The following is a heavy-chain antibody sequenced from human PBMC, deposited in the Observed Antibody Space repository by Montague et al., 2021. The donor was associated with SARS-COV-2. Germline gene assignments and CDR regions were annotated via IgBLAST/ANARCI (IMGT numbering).Heavy chain of an antibody. J-gene: IGHJ5*02. CDR2: VYYKGGP. D-gene: IGHD3-9*01. V-gene: IGHV4-59*01. CDR3: AGAERYFGPLDP. Sequence: SETLSLTCAVSGRSAYWNWIRRPPGKGLEWIGNVYYKGGPTYSPSLRDRVTISLDSPNQVSLRLNYATAADSAVYCCAGAERYFGPLDPWGLGITVIVSS. CDR1: GRSAY.